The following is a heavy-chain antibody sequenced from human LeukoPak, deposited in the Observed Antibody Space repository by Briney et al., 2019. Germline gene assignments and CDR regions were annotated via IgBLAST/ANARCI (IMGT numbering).Heavy chain of an antibody. CDR3: ARDIRIAAAGTDYYYYGMDV. CDR1: GGSISSYY. J-gene: IGHJ6*02. CDR2: IYYSGST. Sequence: SETLSLTCTVSGGSISSYYWSWIRQPPGKGLEWIGYIYYSGSTNYNPSLKSRVTISVDTSKNQFSLKLSSVTAADTAVYYCARDIRIAAAGTDYYYYGMDVWGQGTTVTASS. V-gene: IGHV4-59*01. D-gene: IGHD6-13*01.